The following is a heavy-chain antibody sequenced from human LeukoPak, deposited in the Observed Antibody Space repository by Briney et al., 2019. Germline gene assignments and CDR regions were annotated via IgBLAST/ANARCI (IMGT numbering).Heavy chain of an antibody. D-gene: IGHD3-3*01. V-gene: IGHV4-59*01. CDR3: ASSKGHYDFWSGPLYFEY. Sequence: SETLSLTCTVSGGSISSYYWSWIRQPPGKGLEWIGYIYYSGSTNYNPSLKSRVTISVDTSKNRFSLKLSSVTAADTAVYYCASSKGHYDFWSGPLYFEYWGQGTLVTVSS. CDR2: IYYSGST. J-gene: IGHJ4*02. CDR1: GGSISSYY.